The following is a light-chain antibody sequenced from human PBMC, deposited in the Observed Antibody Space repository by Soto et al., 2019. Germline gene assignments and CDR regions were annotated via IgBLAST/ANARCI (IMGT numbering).Light chain of an antibody. V-gene: IGLV2-23*03. CDR2: EGS. J-gene: IGLJ2*01. Sequence: QSALTQPASVSGSPGQSITISCTGTSSDVGSYNLVSWYQQHPGKAPKLMIYEGSKRPSGVSNRFSGSKSGNTASLTTSGLQAEDEADYYCCSYAGSSTFYVVFGGGTKLTVL. CDR3: CSYAGSSTFYVV. CDR1: SSDVGSYNL.